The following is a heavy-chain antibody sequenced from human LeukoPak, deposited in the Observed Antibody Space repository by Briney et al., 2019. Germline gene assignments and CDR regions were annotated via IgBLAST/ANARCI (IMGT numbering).Heavy chain of an antibody. Sequence: KPSETLSLTCAVYGGSFSGYYWSWIRQPPGKGLEWIGEINHSGSTNYNPSLKSRVTISVDTSKNQFSLKLSSVTAADTAVYYCARLQLRPYYYGMDVWGQGTTVTVSS. CDR1: GGSFSGYY. CDR3: ARLQLRPYYYGMDV. J-gene: IGHJ6*02. V-gene: IGHV4-34*01. D-gene: IGHD3-3*01. CDR2: INHSGST.